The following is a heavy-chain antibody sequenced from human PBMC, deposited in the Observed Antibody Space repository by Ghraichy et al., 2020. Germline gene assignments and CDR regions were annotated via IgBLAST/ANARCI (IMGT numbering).Heavy chain of an antibody. CDR3: ARECGLGVCYSTSGFDP. CDR2: IYYSGST. V-gene: IGHV4-59*01. CDR1: GGSISSYY. J-gene: IGHJ5*02. Sequence: SETLSLTCTVSGGSISSYYWSWIRQPPGKGLEWIGYIYYSGSTNYNPSLKSRVTISVDTSKNQFSLKLSSVTAADTAVYYCARECGLGVCYSTSGFDPWGQGTLVTVSS. D-gene: IGHD2-8*01.